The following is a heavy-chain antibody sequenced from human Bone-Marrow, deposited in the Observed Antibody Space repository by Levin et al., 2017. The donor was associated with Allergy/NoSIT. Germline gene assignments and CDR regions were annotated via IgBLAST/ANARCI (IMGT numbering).Heavy chain of an antibody. V-gene: IGHV3-23*01. CDR3: AKDKYNWNYIRRDS. CDR1: GFSFSTYA. D-gene: IGHD1-7*01. J-gene: IGHJ4*02. Sequence: GGSLRLSCAASGFSFSTYAMSWVRQAPGKGLEWVAGISGTGGTTEYADSAKGRFTVSRDNSKNTLYLQMNSLRAEDTAVYYCAKDKYNWNYIRRDSWGQGTPVTVSS. CDR2: ISGTGGTT.